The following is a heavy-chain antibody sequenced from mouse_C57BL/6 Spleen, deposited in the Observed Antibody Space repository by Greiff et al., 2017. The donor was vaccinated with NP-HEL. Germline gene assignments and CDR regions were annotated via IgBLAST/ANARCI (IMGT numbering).Heavy chain of an antibody. Sequence: EVKLVESGGDLVKPGGSLKLSCAASGFTFSSYGMSWVRQTPDKRLEWVATISSGGSYTYYPDSVKGRFTISRDNAKNTLYLQMSSLKSEDTAMYYCERQYSKGYFDVWGTGTTVTVSS. CDR2: ISSGGSYT. D-gene: IGHD2-5*01. J-gene: IGHJ1*03. V-gene: IGHV5-6*01. CDR3: ERQYSKGYFDV. CDR1: GFTFSSYG.